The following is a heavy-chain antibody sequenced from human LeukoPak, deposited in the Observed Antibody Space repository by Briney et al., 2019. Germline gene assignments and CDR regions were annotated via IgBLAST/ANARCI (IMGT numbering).Heavy chain of an antibody. V-gene: IGHV4-34*01. CDR2: INHSGST. D-gene: IGHD4-23*01. Sequence: SETLSLTCAAYGGSFSGYYWSWIRQPPGKGLEWIGEINHSGSTNYNPSLKSRVTISVDTSKNQFSLKLSSVTAADTAVYYCARVRTTVAPYYFDYWGQGTLVTVSS. J-gene: IGHJ4*02. CDR1: GGSFSGYY. CDR3: ARVRTTVAPYYFDY.